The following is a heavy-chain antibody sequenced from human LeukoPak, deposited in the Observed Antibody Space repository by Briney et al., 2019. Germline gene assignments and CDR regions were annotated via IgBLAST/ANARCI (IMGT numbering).Heavy chain of an antibody. D-gene: IGHD1-26*01. CDR1: GASISSAYYY. CDR3: ARTRAGADY. Sequence: SQTLSLTCTVSGASISSAYYYWSRIHQPPGKGLEWIGYIYYSGSTYYKPSLKSRVIISVDTSKNQFSLKLSSVTAADTAVYYCARTRAGADYWGQGTLVTVS. J-gene: IGHJ4*02. V-gene: IGHV4-30-4*08. CDR2: IYYSGST.